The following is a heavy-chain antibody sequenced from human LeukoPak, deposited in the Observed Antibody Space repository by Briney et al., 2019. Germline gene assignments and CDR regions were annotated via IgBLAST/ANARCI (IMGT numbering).Heavy chain of an antibody. J-gene: IGHJ5*02. CDR1: GGTFSSYA. D-gene: IGHD2-15*01. CDR3: ARLISIDIVESGYWFDP. V-gene: IGHV1-69*13. CDR2: IIPIFGTA. Sequence: ASVKVSCKASGGTFSSYAISWVRQAPGQGLEWMEGIIPIFGTANYAQKFQGRVTITADESTSTAYMELSSLKASDTAMYYCARLISIDIVESGYWFDPWGQGTLVTVSS.